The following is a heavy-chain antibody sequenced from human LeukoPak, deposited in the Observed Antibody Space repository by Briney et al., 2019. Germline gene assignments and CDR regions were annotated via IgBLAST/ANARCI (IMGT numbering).Heavy chain of an antibody. D-gene: IGHD2-15*01. CDR2: ISGSGGST. CDR1: GFTFSSYA. V-gene: IGHV3-23*01. CDR3: ATDPNELGYCSGGSCYPFDY. J-gene: IGHJ4*02. Sequence: PGGSLRLSCAASGFTFSSYAMSWVRQAPGKGLEWVSAISGSGGSTYYADSVKGRFTISRDNSKNTLYLQMNSLRAEDTAVYYCATDPNELGYCSGGSCYPFDYWGQGTLVTVSS.